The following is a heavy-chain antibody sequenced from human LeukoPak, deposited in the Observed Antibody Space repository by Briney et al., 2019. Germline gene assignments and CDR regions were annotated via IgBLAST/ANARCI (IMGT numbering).Heavy chain of an antibody. J-gene: IGHJ4*02. D-gene: IGHD3-10*01. V-gene: IGHV3-23*01. Sequence: PGGSLRLSCAASGFTFSSYDMTWVRQAPGRGLEWVSSIRPSGDNTYYGDSVKGRFTISRDNSKNTLYLQMNSLRAEDTAVYYCAKDEKYYYGSGSFFDYWGQGTLVTVSS. CDR3: AKDEKYYYGSGSFFDY. CDR1: GFTFSSYD. CDR2: IRPSGDNT.